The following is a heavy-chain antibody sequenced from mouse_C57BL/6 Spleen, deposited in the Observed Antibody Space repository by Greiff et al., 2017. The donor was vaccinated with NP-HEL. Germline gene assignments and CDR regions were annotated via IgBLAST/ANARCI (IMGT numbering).Heavy chain of an antibody. CDR2: INPSNGGT. V-gene: IGHV1-53*01. Sequence: QVQLQQPGTELVKPGASVKLSCKASGYTFTSYWMHWVKQRPGQGLEWIGNINPSNGGTNYNEKFKSKATLTVDKSSSTAYMQLSSLTSEDSAVYYCARQTSYYGSLYWYFDVWAQGPRSPSPQ. CDR1: GYTFTSYW. CDR3: ARQTSYYGSLYWYFDV. D-gene: IGHD1-1*01. J-gene: IGHJ1*03.